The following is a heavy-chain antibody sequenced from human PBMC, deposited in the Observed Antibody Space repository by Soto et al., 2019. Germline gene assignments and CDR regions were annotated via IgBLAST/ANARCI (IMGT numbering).Heavy chain of an antibody. V-gene: IGHV3-15*01. J-gene: IGHJ4*02. Sequence: PGGSLRLSCAASGFTFGHVWISWVRQAPGKGLEWVARIRSKTDGGTSDYAAPVKGRFTISRDDSKNALYLQMNSLKAEDTAIYYCATGSSLGAPRWGQGTLVTVSS. CDR2: IRSKTDGGTS. CDR3: ATGSSLGAPR. D-gene: IGHD3-16*01. CDR1: GFTFGHVW.